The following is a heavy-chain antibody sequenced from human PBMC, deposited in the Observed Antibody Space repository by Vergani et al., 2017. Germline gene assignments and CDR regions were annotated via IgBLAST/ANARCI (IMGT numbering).Heavy chain of an antibody. CDR1: GYTFFNYG. CDR3: AGDGTYYYGSGSFYLFDY. J-gene: IGHJ4*02. D-gene: IGHD3-10*01. Sequence: QVQLVQSGPEVKRPGASVKVSCKTSGYTFFNYGVNWIRRSPGQGFEWLGWIRADTGDTKYSEMLQDRVTLTTDSSTNTDYMELRSLKSDDTAVYYCAGDGTYYYGSGSFYLFDYWGQGTLVTVSS. CDR2: IRADTGDT. V-gene: IGHV1-18*04.